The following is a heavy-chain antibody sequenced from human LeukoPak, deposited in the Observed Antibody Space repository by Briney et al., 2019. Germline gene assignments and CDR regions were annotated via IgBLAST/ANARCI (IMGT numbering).Heavy chain of an antibody. CDR1: GFSFSDYY. Sequence: GGSLRLSCAASGFSFSDYYMSWVRQAPGKGLEWVSAISGSGGSTYYADSVKGRFTISRDNSKNTLYLQMNGLRAEDTAVYYCAKEGGTGRWLQPNGVFDYWGQGTLVTVSS. CDR3: AKEGGTGRWLQPNGVFDY. CDR2: ISGSGGST. D-gene: IGHD5-24*01. V-gene: IGHV3-23*01. J-gene: IGHJ4*02.